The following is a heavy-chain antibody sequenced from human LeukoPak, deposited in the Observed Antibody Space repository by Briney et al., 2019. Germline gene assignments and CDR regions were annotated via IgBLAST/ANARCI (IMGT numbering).Heavy chain of an antibody. J-gene: IGHJ4*02. CDR1: GFTFSSYW. Sequence: PGGSLRLSCAASGFTFSSYWMSWVRQAPGKGLEWVANIKQDGSEKYYVDSVKGRFTISRDNAKNSLYLQMNSLRAEDTAVYSCARDASYACSGGSCYGDRRGATTINWGQGTLVTVSS. CDR3: ARDASYACSGGSCYGDRRGATTIN. D-gene: IGHD2-15*01. CDR2: IKQDGSEK. V-gene: IGHV3-7*01.